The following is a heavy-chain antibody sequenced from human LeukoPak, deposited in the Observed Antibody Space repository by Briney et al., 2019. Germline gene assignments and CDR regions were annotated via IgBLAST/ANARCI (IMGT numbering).Heavy chain of an antibody. Sequence: PGGSLRLSCAASGFTFSGYAMSWVRQAPGKGLEWVSAISSNGGGTYYTDSVKGRFSISRDNSRNTVYLQMYSLRAEDTAVCYCAKEEEMAPIRVLDYWAQGTPVTVSS. D-gene: IGHD5-24*01. CDR2: ISSNGGGT. CDR3: AKEEEMAPIRVLDY. CDR1: GFTFSGYA. J-gene: IGHJ4*02. V-gene: IGHV3-23*01.